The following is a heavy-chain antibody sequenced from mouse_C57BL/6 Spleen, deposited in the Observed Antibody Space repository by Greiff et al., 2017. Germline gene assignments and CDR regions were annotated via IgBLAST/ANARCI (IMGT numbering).Heavy chain of an antibody. V-gene: IGHV1-52*01. Sequence: QVQLQQSGAELVRPGSSVKLSCKASGYTFTSYWMHWVKQRPIQGLEWIGNIDPSDSETYYNQKFKDKATLTEDKSSSTAYMQLSSLPSQASAVSYFAFRYYGDYHYCDYWGQGTTLTVSS. CDR1: GYTFTSYW. D-gene: IGHD2-13*01. CDR3: AFRYYGDYHYCDY. J-gene: IGHJ2*01. CDR2: IDPSDSET.